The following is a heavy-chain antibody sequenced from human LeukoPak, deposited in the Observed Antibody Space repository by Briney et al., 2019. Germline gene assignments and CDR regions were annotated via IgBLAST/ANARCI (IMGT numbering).Heavy chain of an antibody. CDR3: ARLYSYGDHHIDY. J-gene: IGHJ4*02. D-gene: IGHD4-17*01. Sequence: SETLSLTCTVSGVSISSSSYYWGWIRQPPGKVLEWIGSIYYSGSTYYNPPLKGRVTISVDTSKNQFSLKLSSVTAADTAVYYCARLYSYGDHHIDYWGQGTLVTVSS. V-gene: IGHV4-39*01. CDR2: IYYSGST. CDR1: GVSISSSSYY.